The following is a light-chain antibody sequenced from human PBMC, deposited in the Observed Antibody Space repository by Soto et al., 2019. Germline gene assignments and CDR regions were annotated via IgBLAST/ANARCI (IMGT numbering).Light chain of an antibody. CDR3: NSFRVSHLYV. J-gene: IGLJ1*01. CDR1: RSDVGGYKY. Sequence: QSALTQPRSVSGSPGQSVTISCTGTRSDVGGYKYVSWYQHHPGKAPKVMIYDVSKRPSGVPDRFSGSKSGNTASLTISGLQAEDEADYYCNSFRVSHLYVFGTGTKVTVL. V-gene: IGLV2-11*01. CDR2: DVS.